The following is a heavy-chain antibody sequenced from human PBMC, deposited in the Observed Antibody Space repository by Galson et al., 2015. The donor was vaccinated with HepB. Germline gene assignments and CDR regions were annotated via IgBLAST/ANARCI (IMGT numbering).Heavy chain of an antibody. D-gene: IGHD3-10*01. Sequence: SVKVSCKASGYTFTSYYMHWVRQAPGQGLEWMGIINPSGGSTSYAQKFQGRVTMTRDTSTSTVYMELSSLRSEDTAVYYCATCTGSGSYYPRYGMDVWGQGTTVTVSS. CDR1: GYTFTSYY. CDR2: INPSGGST. CDR3: ATCTGSGSYYPRYGMDV. J-gene: IGHJ6*02. V-gene: IGHV1-46*01.